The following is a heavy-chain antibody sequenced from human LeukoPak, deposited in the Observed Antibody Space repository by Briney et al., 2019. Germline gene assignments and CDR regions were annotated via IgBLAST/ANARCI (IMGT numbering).Heavy chain of an antibody. D-gene: IGHD2-15*01. Sequence: PSETLSLTCTVSGASISSYYWTWIRQPPGKGLEWIAYIYYSGSTNYNPSLKSRVTISVDKSKNQFSLKLRSVTAADTAVYYCARGEVALNWFDPWGQGTLVTVSS. V-gene: IGHV4-59*01. CDR1: GASISSYY. CDR3: ARGEVALNWFDP. CDR2: IYYSGST. J-gene: IGHJ5*02.